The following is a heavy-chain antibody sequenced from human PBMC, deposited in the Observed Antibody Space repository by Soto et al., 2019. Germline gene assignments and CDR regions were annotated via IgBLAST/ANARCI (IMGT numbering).Heavy chain of an antibody. D-gene: IGHD3-3*01. CDR2: ISSDGNDN. CDR1: GFTFSSYP. CDR3: AKEGVAVKYYYYGMDV. Sequence: QVQLVESGGGVVQPGRSLRLSCVASGFTFSSYPIHWVRQAPGKGLEWVTTISSDGNDNYSSDSVNGRFTTSRDNSKNTVYLQMNNLRVEDTAVYYCAKEGVAVKYYYYGMDVWGQGTTVNVSS. J-gene: IGHJ6*02. V-gene: IGHV3-30*04.